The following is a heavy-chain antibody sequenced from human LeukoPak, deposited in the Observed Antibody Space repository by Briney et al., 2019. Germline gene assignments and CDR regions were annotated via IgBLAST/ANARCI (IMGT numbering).Heavy chain of an antibody. CDR3: ARAGDLNRWYFDL. Sequence: PSETLSLTCTVSGGSISSGDYYWSWIRQPPGQGLEWIGYIYYSGSTYYNPSLQSRVTIPVDRSTNQFSLKLSSVTAADTAVYYCARAGDLNRWYFDLWGRGTLVTVSS. J-gene: IGHJ2*01. D-gene: IGHD7-27*01. CDR1: GGSISSGDYY. CDR2: IYYSGST. V-gene: IGHV4-30-4*01.